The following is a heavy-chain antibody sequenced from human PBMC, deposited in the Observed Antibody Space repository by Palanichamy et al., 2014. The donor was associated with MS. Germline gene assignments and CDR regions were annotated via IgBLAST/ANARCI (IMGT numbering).Heavy chain of an antibody. J-gene: IGHJ4*02. Sequence: VQLVEAGGGLIQPGGSLRLSCAVSGFIVSDNYVSWVRQAPGKGLEWVSVIDAGGSTYYADSVKGRFTISRDTSKNTVYLQMSSLKADDTAVYFCARGRGYNDYRYFDYWGQGTLVTVSS. CDR3: ARGRGYNDYRYFDY. CDR1: GFIVSDNY. CDR2: IDAGGST. D-gene: IGHD1-1*01. V-gene: IGHV3-53*01.